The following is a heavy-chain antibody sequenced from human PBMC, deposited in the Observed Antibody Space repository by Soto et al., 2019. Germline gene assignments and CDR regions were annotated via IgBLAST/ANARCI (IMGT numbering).Heavy chain of an antibody. J-gene: IGHJ2*01. CDR3: ARGWGGYFDL. V-gene: IGHV4-59*01. D-gene: IGHD1-26*01. Sequence: QVQLQESGPGLVKPSETLSLTCTVSGGSISSYYWSLIRQPPGKGLEWIGYIYYSGSTNYNPSLKSRVTISVDTSKNKFSLKLSSVTAADTAVYYCARGWGGYFDLWGRGTLVTVSS. CDR1: GGSISSYY. CDR2: IYYSGST.